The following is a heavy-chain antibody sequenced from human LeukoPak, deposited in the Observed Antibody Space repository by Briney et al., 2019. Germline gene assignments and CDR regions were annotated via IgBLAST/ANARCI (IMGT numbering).Heavy chain of an antibody. J-gene: IGHJ4*02. D-gene: IGHD4-23*01. CDR3: ARVAPRTTVVTRVGYYFDY. Sequence: PGRSLRLSCAASGFTFSSYAMHWVRQAPGKGLEWVAVISCDGSNKYYADSVKGRFTISRDNSKNTLYLQMNSLRAEDTAVYYCARVAPRTTVVTRVGYYFDYWGQGTLVTVSS. CDR1: GFTFSSYA. V-gene: IGHV3-30*04. CDR2: ISCDGSNK.